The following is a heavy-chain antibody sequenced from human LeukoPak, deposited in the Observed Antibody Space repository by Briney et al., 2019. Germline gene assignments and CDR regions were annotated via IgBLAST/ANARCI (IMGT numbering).Heavy chain of an antibody. D-gene: IGHD5-18*01. V-gene: IGHV4-34*01. J-gene: IGHJ6*03. Sequence: PGGSLRLSCAASGLTFSSYWMSWVRQPPGKGLEWIGEINHSGSTNYNPSLKSRVTISGDTSKNQFSLKLSSVTAADTAVYFCARVGYSYVINDWSRTGLGAYATKHYYHMDVWGKGTTVTVSS. CDR2: INHSGST. CDR3: ARVGYSYVINDWSRTGLGAYATKHYYHMDV. CDR1: GLTFSSYW.